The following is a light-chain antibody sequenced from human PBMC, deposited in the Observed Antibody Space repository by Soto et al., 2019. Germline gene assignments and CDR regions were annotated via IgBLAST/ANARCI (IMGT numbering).Light chain of an antibody. CDR2: QAS. CDR3: QQYNRYWT. Sequence: DIQMTQSPSTLSASVGDRVTITCPASQSISSWLAWYQQKPGKAPKLLIYQASTLENGVPSRFSGSGSGTEFTLTISSLQPDDFATYYCQQYNRYWTFGQGTKVEVK. V-gene: IGKV1-5*03. J-gene: IGKJ1*01. CDR1: QSISSW.